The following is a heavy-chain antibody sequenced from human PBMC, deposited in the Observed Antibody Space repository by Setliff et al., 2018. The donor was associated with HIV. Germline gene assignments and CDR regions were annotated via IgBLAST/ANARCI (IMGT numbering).Heavy chain of an antibody. CDR2: ISSSSSYI. CDR3: ARGPVVAGNY. V-gene: IGHV3-21*01. J-gene: IGHJ4*02. D-gene: IGHD6-19*01. Sequence: GGSLRLSCAASEFTFSSYSMNWVRQAPGKGLEWVSSISSSSSYIYYADSVKGRFTISRDNAKNSLYLQMNSLGAEDTAAYYCARGPVVAGNYWGQGTLVTVSS. CDR1: EFTFSSYS.